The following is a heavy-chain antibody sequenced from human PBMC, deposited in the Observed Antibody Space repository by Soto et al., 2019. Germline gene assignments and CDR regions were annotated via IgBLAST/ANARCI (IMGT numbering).Heavy chain of an antibody. CDR2: IYSSGSA. J-gene: IGHJ4*02. D-gene: IGHD1-26*01. CDR3: ATIVGANDY. CDR1: RASIYTYS. Sequence: SETLSLTCTVSRASIYTYSWTWIRQPAGKGLQWIGHIYSSGSANYSPSLKSRVSMSVDSSKNQISLKLSSVTAADTAAYYCATIVGANDYWGQGTRVTVSS. V-gene: IGHV4-4*07.